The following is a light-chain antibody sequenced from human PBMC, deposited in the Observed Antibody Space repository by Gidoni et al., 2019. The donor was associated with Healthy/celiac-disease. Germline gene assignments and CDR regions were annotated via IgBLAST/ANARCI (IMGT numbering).Light chain of an antibody. CDR1: QSVSSY. J-gene: IGKJ5*01. CDR2: DAP. V-gene: IGKV3-11*01. CDR3: QQRSNWPPN. Sequence: LTQSPATLTLSPGERATLSCRASQSVSSYLAWYQQKPGQAPRLLIYDAPNRATGIPARFSGSGSGTDFTLTISSLEPEDFAVYYCQQRSNWPPNFGQGTRLEIK.